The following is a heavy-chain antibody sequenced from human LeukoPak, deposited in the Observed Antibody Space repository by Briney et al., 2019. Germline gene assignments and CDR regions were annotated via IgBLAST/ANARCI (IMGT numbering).Heavy chain of an antibody. Sequence: ASVKVSCKASGYTFTSYYMHWVRQAPGQGLEWMGIINPSGGSTSYAQKFQGRVTMTRGMSTSTVYMELSSLRSEDTAVYYCARVDPTVVYDYWGQGTLVTVSS. CDR2: INPSGGST. D-gene: IGHD4-23*01. CDR3: ARVDPTVVYDY. CDR1: GYTFTSYY. V-gene: IGHV1-46*01. J-gene: IGHJ4*02.